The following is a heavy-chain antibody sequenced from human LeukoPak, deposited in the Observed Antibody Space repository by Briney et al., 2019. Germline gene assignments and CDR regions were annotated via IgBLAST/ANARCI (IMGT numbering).Heavy chain of an antibody. CDR2: ISSSGSTI. D-gene: IGHD1-26*01. CDR1: GFTFSSYE. CDR3: AREGDSQYYFDY. Sequence: GGSLRLSCAASGFTFSSYEMNWVRQAPGKGLEWVSYISSSGSTICYADSVKGRFTISRDNAKNSLYLQMNSLRAEDTAVYYCAREGDSQYYFDYWGQGTLVTVSS. J-gene: IGHJ4*02. V-gene: IGHV3-48*03.